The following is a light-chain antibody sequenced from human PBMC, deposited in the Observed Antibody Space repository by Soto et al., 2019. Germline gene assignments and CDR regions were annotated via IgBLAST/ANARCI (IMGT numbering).Light chain of an antibody. CDR1: QTISSW. J-gene: IGKJ1*01. V-gene: IGKV1-5*01. Sequence: DLQMTQSHPTPSGSVGDRVTITCRASQTISSWLAWYQQKPGKAPKLLIYDASSLESGVPSRFSGSVSGTEFTLTISSLQPDDFATYYCQQYGSYSPTFGQGTKVDIK. CDR3: QQYGSYSPT. CDR2: DAS.